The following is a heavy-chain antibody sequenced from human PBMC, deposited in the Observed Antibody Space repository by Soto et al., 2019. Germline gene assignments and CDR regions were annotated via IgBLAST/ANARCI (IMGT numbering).Heavy chain of an antibody. CDR1: GFTFSSYA. V-gene: IGHV3-30-3*01. J-gene: IGHJ2*01. CDR2: ISYDGSNK. Sequence: QVQLVESGGGVVQPGRSLRLSCAASGFTFSSYAMHWVRQAPGKGLEWVAVISYDGSNKYYADSVKGRFTISRDNSKNTLYLQMNSLRAEDTAVYYCAREGPERAFDLWGRGTLVTVSS. CDR3: AREGPERAFDL.